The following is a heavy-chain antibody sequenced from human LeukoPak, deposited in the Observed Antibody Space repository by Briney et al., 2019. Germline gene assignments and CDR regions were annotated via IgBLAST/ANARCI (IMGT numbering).Heavy chain of an antibody. Sequence: GGSLRLSCAASGFTFSSYTMSWVRQAPGKGKEWVSLISGSGGITYYADSVKGRFTISRDNSKNTPYLQMGSLRAEDTAVYYCAKDSAAVGGPTTDWGQGTLVTVSS. CDR3: AKDSAAVGGPTTD. D-gene: IGHD6-13*01. CDR2: ISGSGGIT. J-gene: IGHJ4*02. CDR1: GFTFSSYT. V-gene: IGHV3-23*01.